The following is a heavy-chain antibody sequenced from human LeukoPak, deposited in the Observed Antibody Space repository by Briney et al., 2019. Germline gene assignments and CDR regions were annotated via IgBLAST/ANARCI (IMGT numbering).Heavy chain of an antibody. Sequence: EASVKVSCKASGYTFTGYYMHWVRQAPGQGLEWMGWINPNSGGTNYAQKFQGRVTMTRDTSISTAYMELSRLRSDDTAVYYCARDASGGLAAAGKPSNFDYWGQGTLVTVSS. CDR3: ARDASGGLAAAGKPSNFDY. D-gene: IGHD6-13*01. J-gene: IGHJ4*02. CDR1: GYTFTGYY. CDR2: INPNSGGT. V-gene: IGHV1-2*02.